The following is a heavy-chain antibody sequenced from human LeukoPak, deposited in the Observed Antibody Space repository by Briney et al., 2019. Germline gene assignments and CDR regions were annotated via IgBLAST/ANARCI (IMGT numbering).Heavy chain of an antibody. D-gene: IGHD5-18*01. CDR2: ISSSSSTI. V-gene: IGHV3-48*01. CDR3: ARTPGYSYGYHFDY. Sequence: PGGSLRLSCAASGFTFSNYSMNWVRQAPGKGLEWVSYISSSSSTIYYADSVKGRFTISRDNAKNSLYLQMNSLRAEDTAVYYCARTPGYSYGYHFDYWGQGTLVTVSS. CDR1: GFTFSNYS. J-gene: IGHJ4*02.